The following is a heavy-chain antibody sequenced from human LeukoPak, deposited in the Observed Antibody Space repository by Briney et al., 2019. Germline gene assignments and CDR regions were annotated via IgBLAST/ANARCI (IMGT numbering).Heavy chain of an antibody. CDR3: AKDLVATIGISYFDY. J-gene: IGHJ4*02. Sequence: GRSLRLSCAASGFTFSSYGMHWVRQAPGKGLEWVAVISYGGSNKYYADSVKGRFTISRDNSKNTLYLQMNSLRAEDTAVYYCAKDLVATIGISYFDYWGQGTLVTVSS. CDR1: GFTFSSYG. CDR2: ISYGGSNK. V-gene: IGHV3-30*18. D-gene: IGHD5-24*01.